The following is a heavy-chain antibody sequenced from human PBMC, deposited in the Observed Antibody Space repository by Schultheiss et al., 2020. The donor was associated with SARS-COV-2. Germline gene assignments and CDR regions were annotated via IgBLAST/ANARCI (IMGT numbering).Heavy chain of an antibody. V-gene: IGHV4-4*07. Sequence: SETLSLTCTISGGSISEFYWSWIRQSPGKGLEWIGRIYTVGTTHYNPSLEGRLTISIDTPMNQFSLKLGSVTVADTAVYYCASVDNIWVFDYWGQGALVTVSS. CDR3: ASVDNIWVFDY. CDR1: GGSISEFY. J-gene: IGHJ4*02. CDR2: IYTVGTT. D-gene: IGHD5-12*01.